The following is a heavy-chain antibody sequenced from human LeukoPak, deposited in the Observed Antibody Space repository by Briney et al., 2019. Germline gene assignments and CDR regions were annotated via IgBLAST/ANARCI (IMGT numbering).Heavy chain of an antibody. CDR3: AKALRFLEWSGDAFDI. J-gene: IGHJ3*02. V-gene: IGHV3-9*03. D-gene: IGHD3-3*01. CDR2: ISWNSGSI. CDR1: GFTFDDYA. Sequence: GGSLRLSCAASGFTFDDYAMHWVRQAPGQGLEWVSGISWNSGSIGYADSVKGRFTISRDNAKNSLYLQMNSLRAEDMALYYCAKALRFLEWSGDAFDIWGQGTMVTVSS.